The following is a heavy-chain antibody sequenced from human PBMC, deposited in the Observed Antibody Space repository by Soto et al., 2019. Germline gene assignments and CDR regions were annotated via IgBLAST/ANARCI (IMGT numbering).Heavy chain of an antibody. Sequence: WETRSLTCSITCYSDTNTRLQWALIRQPPGEGLEWIGGIYHTGNAYYNPSLKSRVTISVDTSKNQFSLKLTSVTAADAALYYCARDFFDSSDYTTNWFDPWGQGPLVTVS. CDR1: CYSDTNTRLQ. J-gene: IGHJ5*02. CDR2: IYHTGNA. CDR3: ARDFFDSSDYTTNWFDP. V-gene: IGHV4-39*01. D-gene: IGHD3-22*01.